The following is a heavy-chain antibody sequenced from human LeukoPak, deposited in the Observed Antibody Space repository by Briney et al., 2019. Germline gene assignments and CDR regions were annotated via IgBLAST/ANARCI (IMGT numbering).Heavy chain of an antibody. J-gene: IGHJ4*02. Sequence: SETLSLTCAVYGGSFSGYYWSWIRQPPGKGLEWIGEINHSGSTNYNPSPKSRVTISVDTSKNQFSLKLSSVTAADTAVYYCARGKPAGKSFDYWGQGTLVTVSS. CDR1: GGSFSGYY. V-gene: IGHV4-34*01. D-gene: IGHD2-2*01. CDR3: ARGKPAGKSFDY. CDR2: INHSGST.